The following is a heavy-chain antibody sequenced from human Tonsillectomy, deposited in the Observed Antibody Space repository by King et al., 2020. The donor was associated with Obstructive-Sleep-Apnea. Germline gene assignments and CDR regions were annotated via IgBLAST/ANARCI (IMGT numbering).Heavy chain of an antibody. CDR2: ISSSSITI. Sequence: VQLVESGGGLVQPGGSLRLSCAASGFTFSGYNMNWVRQAPGKGLGWVSYISSSSITIYYADSVKGRFTISRDNAKNSLYLQMNSLRAEDTAVYYCARDLVPDAFDIWGQGTMVTVSS. D-gene: IGHD6-13*01. J-gene: IGHJ3*02. CDR3: ARDLVPDAFDI. V-gene: IGHV3-48*04. CDR1: GFTFSGYN.